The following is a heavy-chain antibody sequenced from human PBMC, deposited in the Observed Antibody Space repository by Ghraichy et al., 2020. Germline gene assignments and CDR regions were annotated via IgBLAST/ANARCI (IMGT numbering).Heavy chain of an antibody. CDR1: GGSISSSSYY. D-gene: IGHD2-8*02. Sequence: SETLSLTCTVSGGSISSSSYYWGWIRQPPGKGLEWIGSIYYSGSTYYNPSLKSRVTMSLDMSKNQFSLKLNSVTAADTALYYCARGRRTGGICYGGFCSYYYYMDVWGEGTTVTVSS. CDR3: ARGRRTGGICYGGFCSYYYYMDV. V-gene: IGHV4-39*07. J-gene: IGHJ6*03. CDR2: IYYSGST.